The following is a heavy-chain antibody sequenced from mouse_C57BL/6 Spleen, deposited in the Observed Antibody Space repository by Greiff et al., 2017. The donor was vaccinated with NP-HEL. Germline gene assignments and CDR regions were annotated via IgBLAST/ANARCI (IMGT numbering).Heavy chain of an antibody. Sequence: QVQLQQPGAELVKPGASVKMSCKASGYTFTSYWITWVQQRPGQGLEWIGDIYTGSGSINYNEKFKSKATLTVDTSSITAYMQLSSLTSEDSAVYYCARSDDYDEGNYFDYWGQGTTLTVSS. CDR3: ARSDDYDEGNYFDY. J-gene: IGHJ2*01. CDR1: GYTFTSYW. V-gene: IGHV1-55*01. CDR2: IYTGSGSI. D-gene: IGHD2-4*01.